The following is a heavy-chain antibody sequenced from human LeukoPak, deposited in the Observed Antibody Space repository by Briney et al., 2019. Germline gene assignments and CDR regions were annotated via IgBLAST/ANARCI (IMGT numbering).Heavy chain of an antibody. CDR3: ARVLSSSPYYYYGMDI. CDR2: ISTGSSYI. Sequence: GGSLRLSCAASGFTFSTYSINWVRQAPGKGLEWVSSISTGSSYIYYADSVKGRSTISRDNAKSSLYLQMNSLRAEDTAVYYCARVLSSSPYYYYGMDIWGQGTTVTVSS. V-gene: IGHV3-21*01. J-gene: IGHJ6*02. D-gene: IGHD6-6*01. CDR1: GFTFSTYS.